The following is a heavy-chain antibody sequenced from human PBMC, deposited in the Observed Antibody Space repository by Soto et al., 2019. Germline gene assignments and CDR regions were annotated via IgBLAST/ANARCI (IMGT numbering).Heavy chain of an antibody. J-gene: IGHJ2*01. CDR2: ISSSSSYT. V-gene: IGHV3-11*03. CDR3: ARTYGDFDWYFDL. Sequence: GGSLRLSCAACGFTFSDYYMSWIRQAPGKGLEWVSYISSSSSYTNYADSVKGRFTISRDNAKNSLYLQMNSLRAEDTAVYYCARTYGDFDWYFDLWGRGTLVTVSS. CDR1: GFTFSDYY. D-gene: IGHD4-17*01.